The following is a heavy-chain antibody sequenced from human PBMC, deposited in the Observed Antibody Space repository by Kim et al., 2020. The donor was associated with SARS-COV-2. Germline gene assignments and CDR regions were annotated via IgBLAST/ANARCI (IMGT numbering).Heavy chain of an antibody. CDR1: GGSISSSSYY. CDR2: IYYSGST. Sequence: SETLSLTCTVSGGSISSSSYYWGWIRQPPGKGLEWIGSIYYSGSTYYNPSLKSRVTISVDTSKNQFSLKLSSVTAADTAVYYCARHVDTSRRFYYYYGMHVWGQGTTVTVSS. J-gene: IGHJ6*02. V-gene: IGHV4-39*01. D-gene: IGHD3-22*01. CDR3: ARHVDTSRRFYYYYGMHV.